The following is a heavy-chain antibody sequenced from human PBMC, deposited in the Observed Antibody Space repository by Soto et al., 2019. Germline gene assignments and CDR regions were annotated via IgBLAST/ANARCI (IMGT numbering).Heavy chain of an antibody. D-gene: IGHD1-26*01. V-gene: IGHV6-1*01. Sequence: SQTLSLTCALSGDSVSANSVAWNWIRQSTSRGLEWLGRTYYRSEWYDDYAVSVKSRITINAGTSKNQFSLQLNSVTPEDTAMYFCARSNSGGYFYYWGHGTLVTVSS. J-gene: IGHJ4*01. CDR2: TYYRSEWYD. CDR3: ARSNSGGYFYY. CDR1: GDSVSANSVA.